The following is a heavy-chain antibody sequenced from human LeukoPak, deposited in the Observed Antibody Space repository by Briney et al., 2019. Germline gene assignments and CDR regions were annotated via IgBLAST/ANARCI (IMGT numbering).Heavy chain of an antibody. V-gene: IGHV3-21*01. J-gene: IGHJ4*02. D-gene: IGHD2-15*01. CDR3: ARDLEVAAAPDY. CDR2: ISSSSSYI. Sequence: GGSLRLSCAASGFTFSSYNMNWVRQAPGKGLEWVSSISSSSSYIYYADSVKGRFTISRDNAKNSLYLQMNSLRAEDTAVYYCARDLEVAAAPDYWGQGALVTVSS. CDR1: GFTFSSYN.